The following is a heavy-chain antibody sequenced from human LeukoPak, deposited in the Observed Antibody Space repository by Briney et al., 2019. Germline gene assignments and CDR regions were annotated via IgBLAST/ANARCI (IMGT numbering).Heavy chain of an antibody. Sequence: GGSLRLSCAASGFTFSAYAMTWVRQAPGKGLEWVSGISGDGSTTYYADSVKGRFTSSRDNSKNTLFLQMNTLSAEDTAVYYCARLVGITYFDYWGQGTLVTVSS. CDR2: ISGDGSTT. D-gene: IGHD3-9*01. J-gene: IGHJ4*02. CDR3: ARLVGITYFDY. V-gene: IGHV3-23*01. CDR1: GFTFSAYA.